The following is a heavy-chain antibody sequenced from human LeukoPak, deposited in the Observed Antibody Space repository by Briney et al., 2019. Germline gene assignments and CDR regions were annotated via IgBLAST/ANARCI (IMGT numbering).Heavy chain of an antibody. CDR3: ARRRYSVYDFDY. CDR1: GFTFSSYG. CDR2: IWYDGSNK. Sequence: PGGSLRLSCAASGFTFSSYGMHWVRQAPGEGLEWVAVIWYDGSNKYYADSVKGRFTISRDNSKNTLYLQMNSLRAEDTAVYYCARRRYSVYDFDYWGQGTLVTVSS. D-gene: IGHD5/OR15-5a*01. V-gene: IGHV3-33*01. J-gene: IGHJ4*02.